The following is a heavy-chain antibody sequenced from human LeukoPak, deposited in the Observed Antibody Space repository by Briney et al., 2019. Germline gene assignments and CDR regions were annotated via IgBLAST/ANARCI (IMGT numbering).Heavy chain of an antibody. Sequence: PGGSLRLSCAASGFTFSSYEMNWVRQAPGKGLEWVSYISSSGSTIYYADSVKGRFTISRDNAKNSLYLQMNSLRAEDTAVYYCANLRKSLWIPEFDYWGQGTLVTVSS. D-gene: IGHD1-1*01. CDR1: GFTFSSYE. CDR3: ANLRKSLWIPEFDY. CDR2: ISSSGSTI. J-gene: IGHJ4*02. V-gene: IGHV3-48*03.